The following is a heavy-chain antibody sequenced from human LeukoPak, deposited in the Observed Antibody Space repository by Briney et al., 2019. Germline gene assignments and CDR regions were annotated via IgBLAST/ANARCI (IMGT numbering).Heavy chain of an antibody. J-gene: IGHJ4*02. Sequence: ASVKVSCKASGYTFTSYYMHWVRQAPGQGLEWMGIINPSGGSTSYAQKFQGRVTMTRDTSTSTVYMELSSLRSEDTAVYYCARDGNSGSYGPHDFDYWGQGTLVTVSS. CDR3: ARDGNSGSYGPHDFDY. D-gene: IGHD1-26*01. CDR2: INPSGGST. CDR1: GYTFTSYY. V-gene: IGHV1-46*01.